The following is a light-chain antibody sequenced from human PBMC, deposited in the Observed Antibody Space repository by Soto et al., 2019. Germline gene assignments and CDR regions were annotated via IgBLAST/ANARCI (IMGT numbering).Light chain of an antibody. CDR2: GAS. Sequence: EIVMTQSPATLSVSPGERATLSCRASQNIFNRVGWYQQKPGQAPRLLIYGASTRATDVPARFSGSGSGTEFTLPISSLQSEDFAVSYCQQYNRWSSITFGQGTRLEIK. J-gene: IGKJ5*01. CDR1: QNIFNR. CDR3: QQYNRWSSIT. V-gene: IGKV3-15*01.